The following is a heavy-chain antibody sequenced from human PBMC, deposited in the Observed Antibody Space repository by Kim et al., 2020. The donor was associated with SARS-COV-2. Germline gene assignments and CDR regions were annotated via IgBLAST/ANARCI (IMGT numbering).Heavy chain of an antibody. Sequence: ASVKVSCKASGYSFTGYAIHWVRQAPGQGLEWMGWINGGIGNKRYSQKWEGRVTLTRDTSASTAYMEWVSLRAEDTAVYSCARVLYTYGAGYDNWGQGTLVTVSS. CDR2: INGGIGNK. J-gene: IGHJ4*02. D-gene: IGHD2-8*01. V-gene: IGHV1-3*01. CDR1: GYSFTGYA. CDR3: ARVLYTYGAGYDN.